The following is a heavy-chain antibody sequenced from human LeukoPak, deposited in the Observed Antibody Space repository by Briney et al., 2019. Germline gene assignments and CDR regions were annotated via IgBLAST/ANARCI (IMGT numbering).Heavy chain of an antibody. CDR3: ASSSGYCSSTSCGNYYYYMDV. D-gene: IGHD2-2*03. V-gene: IGHV1-8*01. Sequence: GASVKVSCKASGYTFTGHDINWVRQATGQGLEWMGWMNPNSGNTGYAQKFQGRVTMTRNTSISTAYMELSSLRSEDTAVYYCASSSGYCSSTSCGNYYYYMDVWGKGTTVTVSS. CDR1: GYTFTGHD. J-gene: IGHJ6*03. CDR2: MNPNSGNT.